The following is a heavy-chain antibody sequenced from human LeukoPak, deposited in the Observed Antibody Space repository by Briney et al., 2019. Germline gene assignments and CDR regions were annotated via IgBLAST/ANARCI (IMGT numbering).Heavy chain of an antibody. V-gene: IGHV3-30*04. CDR2: ISYDGSNK. J-gene: IGHJ4*02. CDR1: GFTFSSYA. CDR3: ASSRGSYLPGIY. D-gene: IGHD1-26*01. Sequence: PGGSLRLSCAASGFTFSSYAMHWVRQAPGKGLEWVAVISYDGSNKYYADSVKGRFTISRDNSKNTLYLQMNSLRAEDTAVYYCASSRGSYLPGIYWGQGTLVTVSS.